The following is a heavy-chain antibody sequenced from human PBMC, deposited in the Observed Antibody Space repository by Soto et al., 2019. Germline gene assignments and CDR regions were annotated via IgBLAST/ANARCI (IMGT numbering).Heavy chain of an antibody. CDR3: ARAFGGSLYYYGMDV. D-gene: IGHD3-10*01. CDR2: INPNSGGT. V-gene: IGHV1-2*02. Sequence: ASVKVSCKASGYTFTGYYMHWVRQAPGQGLEWMGWINPNSGGTNYAQKFQGSVTMTRDTSISTAYMELSRLRSDDTAVYYCARAFGGSLYYYGMDVWGQGTTVTVSS. J-gene: IGHJ6*02. CDR1: GYTFTGYY.